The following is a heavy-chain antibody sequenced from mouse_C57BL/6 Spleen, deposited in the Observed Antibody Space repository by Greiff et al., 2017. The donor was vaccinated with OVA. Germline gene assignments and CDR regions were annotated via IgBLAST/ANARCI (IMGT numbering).Heavy chain of an antibody. D-gene: IGHD3-2*02. CDR1: GFNIKDYY. Sequence: EVQLQQSGAELVKPGASVKLSCTASGFNIKDYYMHWVKQRTEQGLEWIGRIDPEDGETKYAPNFQGKATMTADTSSNTAYLQLSSLTSEDTAVYYCARAAAQAREDAMDYWGQGTSVTVSS. CDR2: IDPEDGET. V-gene: IGHV14-2*01. CDR3: ARAAAQAREDAMDY. J-gene: IGHJ4*01.